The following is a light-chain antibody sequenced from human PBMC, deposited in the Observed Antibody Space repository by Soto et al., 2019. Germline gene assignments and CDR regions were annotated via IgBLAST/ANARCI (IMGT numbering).Light chain of an antibody. V-gene: IGKV1-5*03. J-gene: IGKJ1*01. Sequence: DIQMTQSPSTLSASVGDRVTITCRASQSVSSWLAWYQQKPGKAPKLLIYKASSLKSGVPSRFSGSGSGTEFTLTISSLQPDDFATYYCQQYSSYPWTFGQGTKVEIK. CDR2: KAS. CDR3: QQYSSYPWT. CDR1: QSVSSW.